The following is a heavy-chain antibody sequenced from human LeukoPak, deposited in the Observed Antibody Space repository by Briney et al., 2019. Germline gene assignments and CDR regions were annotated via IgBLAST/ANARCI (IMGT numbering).Heavy chain of an antibody. D-gene: IGHD2-15*01. CDR3: ARQSSATIVSGFVF. CDR2: IWYDGSNK. CDR1: GFTFNTFD. J-gene: IGHJ3*01. V-gene: IGHV3-33*01. Sequence: PGGSLRLSCAASGFTFNTFDMHWVRQAPGKGLEWVAVIWYDGSNKYYADSVKGGFTISRDNSKNTLYLQMYSLRAEDTVVYYCARQSSATIVSGFVFWGEGRMVTVSS.